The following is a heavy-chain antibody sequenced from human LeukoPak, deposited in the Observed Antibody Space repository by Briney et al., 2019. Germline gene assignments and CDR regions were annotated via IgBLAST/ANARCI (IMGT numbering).Heavy chain of an antibody. V-gene: IGHV3-21*01. CDR3: ARDPHLSGWSDY. CDR1: GFTFSSYS. CDR2: ISSQSTYI. J-gene: IGHJ4*02. Sequence: GGSLRLSRAASGFTFSSYSMSWVRQAPGKGLEWVSSISSQSTYIYSADSLKGRFAISRDNAKNSLYLQMNSLRAEDTAVYYCARDPHLSGWSDYWGQGTLVTVSS. D-gene: IGHD6-19*01.